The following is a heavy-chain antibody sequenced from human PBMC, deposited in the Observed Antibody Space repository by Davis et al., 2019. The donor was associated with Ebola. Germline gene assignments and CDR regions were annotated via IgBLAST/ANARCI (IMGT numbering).Heavy chain of an antibody. J-gene: IGHJ6*03. Sequence: GESLKISCAASGFTFSSYTMNWVRQAPGKGLEWVSYIARGSETISYADSVKGRFTISRDNSKNTLYLQMNSLSAEDTAVYYCARVVTSPYDFYMDVWGKGTTVTVSS. CDR1: GFTFSSYT. CDR3: ARVVTSPYDFYMDV. D-gene: IGHD2-21*02. CDR2: IARGSETI. V-gene: IGHV3-48*01.